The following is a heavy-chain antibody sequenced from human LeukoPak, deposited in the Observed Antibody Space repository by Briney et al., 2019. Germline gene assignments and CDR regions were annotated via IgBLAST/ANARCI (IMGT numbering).Heavy chain of an antibody. D-gene: IGHD6-6*01. CDR3: ARTPRIAARPPYFDY. J-gene: IGHJ4*02. V-gene: IGHV3-48*03. CDR2: ISSSGSTI. Sequence: GGSLRLSCAASGFTFSSYEMTWVRQAPGKGLEWVSYISSSGSTIYYSDSVKGRFTISRDNAKNSLYLQMNSLRAEDTAVYYCARTPRIAARPPYFDYWGQGTLVTVSS. CDR1: GFTFSSYE.